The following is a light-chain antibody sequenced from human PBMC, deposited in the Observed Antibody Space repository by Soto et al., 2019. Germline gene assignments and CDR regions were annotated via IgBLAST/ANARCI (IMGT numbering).Light chain of an antibody. Sequence: EIVMTQSPATLSVSPGERATHSCRASQSVSSNLAWYQQKPGQAPRLLIYGASTRATGIPARFSGSGSGTEFTPTISILQSEDFAVYYCQQYNNWPYTFGQGTKLEIQ. J-gene: IGKJ2*01. V-gene: IGKV3-15*01. CDR3: QQYNNWPYT. CDR1: QSVSSN. CDR2: GAS.